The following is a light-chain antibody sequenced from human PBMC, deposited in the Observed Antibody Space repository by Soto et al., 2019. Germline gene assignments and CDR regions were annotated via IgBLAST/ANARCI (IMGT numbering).Light chain of an antibody. V-gene: IGKV1-5*03. CDR1: QSISSW. CDR2: KAS. Sequence: DIQMTQSPSTLSASVGDRVTITCRASQSISSWLAWYQQKPGKAPKLLIYKASSLESGVPSRFSGSGSGTEFTLTISSLQPDDFAIYYCQQYNDYSRTFGQGTKVEVK. J-gene: IGKJ1*01. CDR3: QQYNDYSRT.